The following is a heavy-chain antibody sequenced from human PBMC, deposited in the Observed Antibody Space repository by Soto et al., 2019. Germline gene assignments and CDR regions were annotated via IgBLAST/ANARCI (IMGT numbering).Heavy chain of an antibody. Sequence: GGSLRLSCAASGFTFSSYAVSWVRQAPGKGLEWVSAISGSGGSTYYADSVKGRFTISRDNSKNTLYLQMNSLRAEDTAVYYCANGFLRYFDWLVEHWGQGTLVTVSS. D-gene: IGHD3-9*01. CDR3: ANGFLRYFDWLVEH. J-gene: IGHJ1*01. V-gene: IGHV3-23*01. CDR2: ISGSGGST. CDR1: GFTFSSYA.